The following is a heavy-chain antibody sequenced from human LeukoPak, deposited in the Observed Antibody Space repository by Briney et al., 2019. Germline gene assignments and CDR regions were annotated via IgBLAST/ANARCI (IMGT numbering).Heavy chain of an antibody. J-gene: IGHJ4*02. D-gene: IGHD3-10*01. CDR2: IYPGDSDT. CDR1: GSSFTSYW. V-gene: IGHV5-51*01. Sequence: GESLKISCKGSGSSFTSYWIGWARPLPGKGLEWMGIIYPGDSDTRYSPSFQGQVTISADKSISTAYLQWSSLKASDTAMYYCARHATVIYYGSGTPDYWGQGTLVTVSS. CDR3: ARHATVIYYGSGTPDY.